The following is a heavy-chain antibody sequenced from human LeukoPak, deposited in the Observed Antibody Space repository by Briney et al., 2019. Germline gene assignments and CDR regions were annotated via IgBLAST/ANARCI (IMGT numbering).Heavy chain of an antibody. J-gene: IGHJ3*02. CDR2: IYHSGST. CDR1: GGSISSGGYY. CDR3: ARAIEIVVVPAAIPKLGYDAFDI. D-gene: IGHD2-2*02. Sequence: SETLSLTCTVSGGSISSGGYYWSWIRQPPGKGLEWIGYIYHSGSTYYNPSLKSRVTISVDRSKNQFSLKLSSVTAADTAVYYCARAIEIVVVPAAIPKLGYDAFDIWGQGTMVTVSS. V-gene: IGHV4-30-2*01.